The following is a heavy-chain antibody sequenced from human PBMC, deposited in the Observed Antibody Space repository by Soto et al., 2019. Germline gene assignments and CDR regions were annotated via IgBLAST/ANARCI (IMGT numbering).Heavy chain of an antibody. CDR3: AQLSRDYSNYYFAY. Sequence: SVKVSCKASGGTFSSYAISWVRQAPGQGLEWMGGIIPIFGTANYAQKFQGRVTITADESTSTAYMELSSLRSEDTAVYYCAQLSRDYSNYYFAYLGKGALVTASS. CDR2: IIPIFGTA. V-gene: IGHV1-69*13. D-gene: IGHD4-4*01. CDR1: GGTFSSYA. J-gene: IGHJ4*02.